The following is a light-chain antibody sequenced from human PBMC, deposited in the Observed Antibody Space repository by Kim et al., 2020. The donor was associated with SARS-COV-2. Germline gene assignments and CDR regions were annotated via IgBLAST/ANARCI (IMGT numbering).Light chain of an antibody. CDR1: QSVSSN. Sequence: SVSPGARATLAGRASQSVSSNLAWYQQKPGQAPRLLIYGASTRATGIPARFSGSGSGTEFTLTISSLQSEDFAVYYCQQYNMGLTFGGGTKVDIK. V-gene: IGKV3-15*01. CDR3: QQYNMGLT. J-gene: IGKJ4*01. CDR2: GAS.